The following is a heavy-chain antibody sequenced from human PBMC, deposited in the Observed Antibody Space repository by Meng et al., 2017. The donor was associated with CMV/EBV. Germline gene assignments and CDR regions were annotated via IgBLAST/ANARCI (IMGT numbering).Heavy chain of an antibody. CDR3: VRDRGYFDY. CDR2: IDTSGNTI. Sequence: GESLKISCAASGFAFSSYEMSWVRQTPGKGLEWISYIDTSGNTIYYADSVKGRFTISRDNAKNSLYLQLNSLRAEDTAVYYCVRDRGYFDYWGQGTLVTVSS. V-gene: IGHV3-48*03. J-gene: IGHJ4*02. CDR1: GFAFSSYE.